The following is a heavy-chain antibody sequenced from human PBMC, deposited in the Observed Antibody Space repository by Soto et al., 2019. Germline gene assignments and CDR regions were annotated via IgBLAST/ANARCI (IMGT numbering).Heavy chain of an antibody. V-gene: IGHV1-46*01. CDR3: AREACGDSVPAY. J-gene: IGHJ4*02. Sequence: QVRLVQSGAEVKKPGASMKVSCKASGNNSTTDYIHWVRQVPGQGLEWMGVINPGGGSTSYAQKLQGRVTMTRDTSTSTAYMELSRLRSEDTAVYFCAREACGDSVPAYWGQGTLVTVSS. D-gene: IGHD4-17*01. CDR1: GNNSTTDY. CDR2: INPGGGST.